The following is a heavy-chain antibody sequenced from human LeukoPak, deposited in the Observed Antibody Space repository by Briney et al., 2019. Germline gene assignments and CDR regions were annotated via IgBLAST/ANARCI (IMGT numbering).Heavy chain of an antibody. V-gene: IGHV6-1*01. J-gene: IGHJ4*02. CDR3: ARGAPYHLDF. CDR2: TLYRSKWYN. CDR1: GDIVSSSSAT. Sequence: SQTLSLTCAISGDIVSSSSATWNWIRQSPSRGLEWLGRTLYRSKWYNDYAVSVESRISVTPDTSKNQFSLQLNSVTPEDTAIYYCARGAPYHLDFWGQGTLVTVSS. D-gene: IGHD1-14*01.